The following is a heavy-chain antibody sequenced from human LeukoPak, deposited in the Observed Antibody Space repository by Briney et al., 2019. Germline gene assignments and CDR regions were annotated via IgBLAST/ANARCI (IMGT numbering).Heavy chain of an antibody. D-gene: IGHD3-22*01. CDR1: GYTFTSYG. Sequence: ASVKVSCKASGYTFTSYGISWVRQAPGQGLEWMGWISAYNGNTNYAQKLQGRVTMTTDTSTSTAYMELRSLRSDDTAVYYCARDVPRRGTMIVVASVSPAGDYWGQGTLVTVSS. CDR3: ARDVPRRGTMIVVASVSPAGDY. V-gene: IGHV1-18*01. CDR2: ISAYNGNT. J-gene: IGHJ4*02.